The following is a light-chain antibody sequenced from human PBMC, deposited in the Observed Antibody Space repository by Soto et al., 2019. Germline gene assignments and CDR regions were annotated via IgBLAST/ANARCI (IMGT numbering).Light chain of an antibody. CDR2: AVS. Sequence: PAYASGAPAEAITNTRKRNIRHVGGYNYVSWYQQHTGKAPTLMIFAVSNRPSGVSNRFSGSKSGNTASLTISGLQAEDEADYYCSSYTSSSTYVFGPGTQVTVL. CDR3: SSYTSSSTYV. J-gene: IGLJ1*01. CDR1: IRHVGGYNY. V-gene: IGLV2-14*03.